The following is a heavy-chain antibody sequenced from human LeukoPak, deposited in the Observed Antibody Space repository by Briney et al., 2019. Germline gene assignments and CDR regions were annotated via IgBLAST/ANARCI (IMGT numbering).Heavy chain of an antibody. CDR2: ISHDGSES. CDR3: ARDWGQRGVGATLAN. Sequence: GGSLRLSCAASGFTFSSHAMVWVRQALGKGLEWVSFISHDGSESFHTESVKGRFTISRDNFKNTVDLQVSGLKEEDTAVYYCARDWGQRGVGATLANWGQGTLVIVS. J-gene: IGHJ4*02. CDR1: GFTFSSHA. V-gene: IGHV3-30-3*01. D-gene: IGHD1-26*01.